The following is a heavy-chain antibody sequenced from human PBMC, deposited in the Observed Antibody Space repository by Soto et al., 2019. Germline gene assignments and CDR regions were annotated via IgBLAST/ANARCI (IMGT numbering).Heavy chain of an antibody. CDR3: AHSSGYNYYYYYGMDV. V-gene: IGHV2-5*02. CDR1: GFSLSTSGVG. CDR2: IYWDDDK. D-gene: IGHD3-22*01. J-gene: IGHJ6*02. Sequence: SGPTLVNPXQTLTLTCTLFGFSLSTSGVGVGWIRQPPGKALEWLALIYWDDDKRYSPSLKSRLTITKDTSKNQVVLTMTNMDPVDTATYYRAHSSGYNYYYYYGMDVWGQGTTVTVSS.